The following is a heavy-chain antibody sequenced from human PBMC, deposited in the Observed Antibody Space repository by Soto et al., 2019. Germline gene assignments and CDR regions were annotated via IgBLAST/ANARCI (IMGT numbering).Heavy chain of an antibody. CDR1: GFTFSSYG. Sequence: QVQLVESGGGVVQPGRSLRLSCAASGFTFSSYGMHWVRQAPGKGLEWVAVISYDGSNKYYADSVKGRFTISRDNSKNTQYLQMNSLRAEDTAVYYCASGTDLGRFFDYWGHGTLVTVSS. CDR3: ASGTDLGRFFDY. J-gene: IGHJ4*01. CDR2: ISYDGSNK. V-gene: IGHV3-30*03. D-gene: IGHD3-10*01.